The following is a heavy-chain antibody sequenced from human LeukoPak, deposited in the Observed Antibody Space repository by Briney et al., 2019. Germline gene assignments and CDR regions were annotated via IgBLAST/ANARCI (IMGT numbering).Heavy chain of an antibody. J-gene: IGHJ4*02. CDR1: GYSISSGYY. CDR2: IYHSGST. CDR3: AGSIAAAGTGFDY. D-gene: IGHD6-13*01. V-gene: IGHV4-38-2*01. Sequence: PSETLSLTCAVSGYSISSGYYWGWTRQPPGKGLEWIGSIYHSGSTYYNPSLKSRVTISVDTSKNQFSLKLSSVTAADTAVYYCAGSIAAAGTGFDYWGQGTLVTVSS.